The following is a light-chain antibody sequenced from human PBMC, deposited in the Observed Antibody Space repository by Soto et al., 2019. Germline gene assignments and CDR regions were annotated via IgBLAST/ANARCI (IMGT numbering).Light chain of an antibody. Sequence: EIVLTQSPGTLSLSPGETATLSCRASQTVNNSYLAWYQQKPGQAPRLLIYGASSRSAGIPARFSGSGSGTDFTLTISRLEPEDFAVYSCQQYGSSPTFGQGTKLEIK. J-gene: IGKJ2*01. CDR1: QTVNNSY. CDR2: GAS. V-gene: IGKV3-20*01. CDR3: QQYGSSPT.